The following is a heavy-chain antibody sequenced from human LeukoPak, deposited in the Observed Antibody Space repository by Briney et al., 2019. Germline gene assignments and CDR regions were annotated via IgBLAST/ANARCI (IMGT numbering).Heavy chain of an antibody. V-gene: IGHV3-23*01. Sequence: GGSLRLSCTASGFTFIAYAMMGVRQAPGKGPEWVSAIRGGGGSALYADSVKGRFTISRDNSKYTLFLQLNSLRAEDTAVYYCARDPNGDYIGAFDMWGPGTMVTVSS. CDR1: GFTFIAYA. J-gene: IGHJ3*02. D-gene: IGHD4-17*01. CDR3: ARDPNGDYIGAFDM. CDR2: IRGGGGSA.